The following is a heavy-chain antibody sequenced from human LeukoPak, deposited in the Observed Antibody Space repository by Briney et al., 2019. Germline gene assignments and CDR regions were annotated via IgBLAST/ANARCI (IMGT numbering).Heavy chain of an antibody. CDR2: INAGNGNT. V-gene: IGHV1-3*01. D-gene: IGHD5-18*01. CDR3: ARDQGYSYGYFGY. J-gene: IGHJ4*02. Sequence: GASVKVSCKASGYTSTSYAMHWVRQAPGQRLGWMGWINAGNGNTKYSQKFQGRVTITRDTSASTAYMELSSLRSEDTAVYYCARDQGYSYGYFGYWGQGTLVTVSS. CDR1: GYTSTSYA.